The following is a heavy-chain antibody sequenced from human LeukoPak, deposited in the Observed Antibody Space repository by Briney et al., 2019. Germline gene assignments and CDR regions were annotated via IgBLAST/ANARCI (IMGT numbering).Heavy chain of an antibody. CDR2: IYYSGST. V-gene: IGHV4-31*03. CDR1: GGSISSGGYY. D-gene: IGHD6-13*01. J-gene: IGHJ5*02. Sequence: SQTLSLTCTVSGGSISSGGYYWSWIPQHPGKGLEWIGYIYYSGSTYYNPSIKSRVTISVDTSKNQFSLKLSSVTAADTAVYYCARGLAAAGLYNWFDPWGEGTLVTVSS. CDR3: ARGLAAAGLYNWFDP.